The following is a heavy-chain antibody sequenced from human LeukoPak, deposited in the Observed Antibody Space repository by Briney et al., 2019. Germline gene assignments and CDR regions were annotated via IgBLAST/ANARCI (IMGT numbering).Heavy chain of an antibody. CDR1: GYTFINYS. D-gene: IGHD2-15*01. V-gene: IGHV1-46*01. J-gene: IGHJ1*01. Sequence: GASVKVSCKASGYTFINYSLHWVRQTPGQGLEWMGVINPRDGSTSYVQKFQGRVTMTRDMSTSTVYMELSSLRSEDTAVYYCAREGPYCSGGSCYSGSFQHWGQGTLVTVSS. CDR3: AREGPYCSGGSCYSGSFQH. CDR2: INPRDGST.